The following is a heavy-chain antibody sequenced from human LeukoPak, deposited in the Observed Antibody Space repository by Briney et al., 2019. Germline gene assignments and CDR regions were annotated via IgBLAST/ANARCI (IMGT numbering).Heavy chain of an antibody. Sequence: GGSLRLSCAASGFTFSSYSMNWVRQAPGKGLEWVSYISSSSSTIYYADSVKGRFTISRDNAKNSLYLQMNSLRAEDTAVYYCARSLTGSRPKTDYWGQGTLVTVSS. CDR3: ARSLTGSRPKTDY. CDR2: ISSSSSTI. J-gene: IGHJ4*02. D-gene: IGHD6-19*01. CDR1: GFTFSSYS. V-gene: IGHV3-48*01.